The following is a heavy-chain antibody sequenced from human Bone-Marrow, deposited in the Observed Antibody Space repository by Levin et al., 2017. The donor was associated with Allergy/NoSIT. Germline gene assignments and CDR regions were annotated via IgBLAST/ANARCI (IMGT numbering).Heavy chain of an antibody. J-gene: IGHJ4*02. D-gene: IGHD4-17*01. CDR1: GFTFDDYG. V-gene: IGHV3-20*04. Sequence: GESLKISCLASGFTFDDYGMNWVRQVPGKGLEWVSGITWNGANTGYPDSLKGRFTISRDNAKNSLYLQMNDLRAEDTALYFCTTSRYGDYVPYFANWGLGTLVTVSS. CDR3: TTSRYGDYVPYFAN. CDR2: ITWNGANT.